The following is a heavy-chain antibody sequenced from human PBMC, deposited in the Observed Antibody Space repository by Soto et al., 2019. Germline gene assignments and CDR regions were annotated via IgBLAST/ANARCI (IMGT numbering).Heavy chain of an antibody. D-gene: IGHD6-13*01. V-gene: IGHV4-34*01. CDR1: GGSFSGYY. J-gene: IGHJ4*02. Sequence: QVQLQQWGAGLLKPSETLSLTCAVYGGSFSGYYWSWIRQPPGKGLEWIGEINHSGNTNYNPSLKSRVTISVDTSKNQLFLNLSSVTAADTAVYYCARHHVRGRTIAGAAEFWGQGTLVTVSS. CDR3: ARHHVRGRTIAGAAEF. CDR2: INHSGNT.